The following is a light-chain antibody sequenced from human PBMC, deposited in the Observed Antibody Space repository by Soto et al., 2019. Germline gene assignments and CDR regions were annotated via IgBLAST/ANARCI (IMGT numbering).Light chain of an antibody. CDR2: GAS. CDR1: QSVGRNY. J-gene: IGKJ4*01. V-gene: IGKV3-20*01. Sequence: EIVLTQSPGTLSLSPGERATLSCRASQSVGRNYLAWYQQKLGQAPRLLIHGASSRPTGIPDRFSGSGSGTDFTLTISRVEPEDFAVYYCQQYASSPLTFGGGTKVEIK. CDR3: QQYASSPLT.